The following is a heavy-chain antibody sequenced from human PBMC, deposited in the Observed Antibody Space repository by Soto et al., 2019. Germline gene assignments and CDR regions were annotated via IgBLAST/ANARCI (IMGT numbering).Heavy chain of an antibody. V-gene: IGHV3-21*01. CDR3: SRESEDLTSNFDY. CDR2: ISSTTNYI. Sequence: EVQLVESGGGLVKPGGSLRLSCSASGFTFTRYSMNLVRQVPGKGLEWVSAISSTTNYIYYGDSMKGRFTISRDNAKKSLYLEMSSLRAEDTAVYYCSRESEDLTSNFDYWGEGSLDTVSS. J-gene: IGHJ4*02. CDR1: GFTFTRYS.